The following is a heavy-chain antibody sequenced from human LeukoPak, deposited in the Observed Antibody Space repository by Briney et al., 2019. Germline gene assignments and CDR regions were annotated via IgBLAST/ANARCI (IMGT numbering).Heavy chain of an antibody. D-gene: IGHD1-1*01. J-gene: IGHJ4*02. CDR3: ARGGAGVHFFDY. V-gene: IGHV3-23*01. Sequence: GGTLRLSCAASGFTFFIYGMTWVRQAPGKGLEWVSTISGTGDNTYYADSVKGRFTISRDNSKNMLFLQMNSLRAEDTAVYYCARGGAGVHFFDYWGQGILVTVSS. CDR2: ISGTGDNT. CDR1: GFTFFIYG.